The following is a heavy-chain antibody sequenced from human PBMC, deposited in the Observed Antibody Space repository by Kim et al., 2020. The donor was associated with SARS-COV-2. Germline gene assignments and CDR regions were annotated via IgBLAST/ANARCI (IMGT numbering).Heavy chain of an antibody. CDR2: INGGNGNT. J-gene: IGHJ5*02. Sequence: ASVKVSCKASGYTFDTYSLYWVRQAPGQRFEWMGWINGGNGNTRYSQNFQGRVTITRDTSATTAYMELSSLTSKDTAVYYFARGGSGSYNWFDPWGQGTLVTVSS. V-gene: IGHV1-3*01. CDR3: ARGGSGSYNWFDP. D-gene: IGHD3-10*01. CDR1: GYTFDTYS.